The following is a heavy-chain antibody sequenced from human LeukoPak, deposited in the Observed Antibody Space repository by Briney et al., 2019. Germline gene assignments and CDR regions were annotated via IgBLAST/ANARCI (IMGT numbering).Heavy chain of an antibody. CDR2: IYYSGST. CDR1: GGSLSSSSYY. D-gene: IGHD3-10*01. CDR3: ARQEANTMVRGVGRWFDP. Sequence: SETLSLTCTVSGGSLSSSSYYWGWVRQPPGTGLEWLGSIYYSGSTYYNPSLKSRVTISVDTSKNQFSLKLSSVTAADTAVYYCARQEANTMVRGVGRWFDPWGQGTLVTVSS. J-gene: IGHJ5*02. V-gene: IGHV4-39*01.